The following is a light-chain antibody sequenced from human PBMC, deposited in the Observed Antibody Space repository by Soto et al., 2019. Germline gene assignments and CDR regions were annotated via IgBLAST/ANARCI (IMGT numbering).Light chain of an antibody. CDR3: QQYNNWPLT. V-gene: IGKV3-15*01. CDR1: QSVSSY. Sequence: EIVMTQSPATLSVSPGERVTLSCRASQSVSSYLAWYQQKPGQAPRLLIYGASTRATGTPVRFSGSGSGTEFTLTISSLQSEDFVVYYCQQYNNWPLTFGGGTNVDIK. J-gene: IGKJ4*01. CDR2: GAS.